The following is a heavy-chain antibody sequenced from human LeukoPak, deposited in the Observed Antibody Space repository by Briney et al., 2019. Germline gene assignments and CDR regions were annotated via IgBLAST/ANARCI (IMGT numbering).Heavy chain of an antibody. CDR1: GYSISSGYY. CDR3: ARDDGVVVAAPFDY. Sequence: SETLSLTCTVSGYSISSGYYRGWIRQPPGKGLEWIGSTYHSGSTYYNPSLKSRVTISVDTSKNQFSLKLSSVTAADTAVYYCARDDGVVVAAPFDYWGQGTLVTVSS. J-gene: IGHJ4*02. D-gene: IGHD2-15*01. V-gene: IGHV4-38-2*02. CDR2: TYHSGST.